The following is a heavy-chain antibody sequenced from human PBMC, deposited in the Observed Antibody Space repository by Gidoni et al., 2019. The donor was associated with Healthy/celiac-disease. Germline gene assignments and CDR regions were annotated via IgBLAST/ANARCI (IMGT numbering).Heavy chain of an antibody. CDR3: AKLDVLRYFDWLFSFPLDTNQVDY. D-gene: IGHD3-9*01. Sequence: QVQLVESGGGVVQPGRSLRLSCAASGFPFSSYGMPWVRQAPGKGLAWVAVISYDGSNKYDADSVKGRFTISRDNSKNTLYLQMNSLRAEDTAVYYCAKLDVLRYFDWLFSFPLDTNQVDYWGQGTLVTVSS. CDR2: ISYDGSNK. CDR1: GFPFSSYG. V-gene: IGHV3-30*18. J-gene: IGHJ4*02.